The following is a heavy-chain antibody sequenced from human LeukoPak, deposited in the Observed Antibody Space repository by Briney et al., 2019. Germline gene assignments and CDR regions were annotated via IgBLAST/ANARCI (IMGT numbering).Heavy chain of an antibody. J-gene: IGHJ2*01. CDR2: IYSGGST. D-gene: IGHD3-22*01. CDR3: ARDFRDSRGYYNWYFDL. Sequence: GGSLRLSCADSGFTVSNNYMSWVRQAPGKGLEWVSVIYSGGSTYYADSVKGRFTISRDNSENTLYLQMNSLRAEDTAVYYCARDFRDSRGYYNWYFDLWGRGTLVTV. V-gene: IGHV3-66*02. CDR1: GFTVSNNY.